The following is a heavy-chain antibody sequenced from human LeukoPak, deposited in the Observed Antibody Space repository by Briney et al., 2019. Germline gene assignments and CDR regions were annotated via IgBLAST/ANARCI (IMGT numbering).Heavy chain of an antibody. Sequence: GGSLRLSCAASGFTFTGYAMSWVRQAPGKGLEWVSYISSSGSTIYYADSVKGRFTISRDNAKNSLYLQMNSLRAEDTAVYYCAAHVLLWFGEPHWGQGTLVTVSS. D-gene: IGHD3-10*01. CDR2: ISSSGSTI. CDR3: AAHVLLWFGEPH. V-gene: IGHV3-11*01. J-gene: IGHJ4*02. CDR1: GFTFTGYA.